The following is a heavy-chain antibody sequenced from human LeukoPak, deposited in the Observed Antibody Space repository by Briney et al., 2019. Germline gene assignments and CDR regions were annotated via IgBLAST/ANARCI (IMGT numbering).Heavy chain of an antibody. Sequence: SETLSLTCTVSGVSITTYYWSWIRQPAGKGLEWIGRIYTSGSANYNPSLKSRVSMSLDTSKNQFSLKLSSVTAADTAVYYCARDRGDSSDRSAYYFDDWGQGTLVTVSS. V-gene: IGHV4-4*07. D-gene: IGHD6-19*01. CDR3: ARDRGDSSDRSAYYFDD. CDR1: GVSITTYY. J-gene: IGHJ4*02. CDR2: IYTSGSA.